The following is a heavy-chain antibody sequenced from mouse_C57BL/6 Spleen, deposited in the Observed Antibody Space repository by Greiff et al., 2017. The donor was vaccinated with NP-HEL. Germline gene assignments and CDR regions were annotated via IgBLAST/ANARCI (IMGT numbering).Heavy chain of an antibody. Sequence: EVPLQQSGPELVKPGASVKIPCKASGYTFTDYNMDWVKQSHGKSLEWIGDINPNNGGTNYNQKFKGKATLNVDKSSSPAYMELRSLTSADTAVYYCASRITTVVAHWYFDVWGTGTTVTVSS. D-gene: IGHD1-1*01. CDR1: GYTFTDYN. CDR3: ASRITTVVAHWYFDV. J-gene: IGHJ1*03. CDR2: INPNNGGT. V-gene: IGHV1-18*01.